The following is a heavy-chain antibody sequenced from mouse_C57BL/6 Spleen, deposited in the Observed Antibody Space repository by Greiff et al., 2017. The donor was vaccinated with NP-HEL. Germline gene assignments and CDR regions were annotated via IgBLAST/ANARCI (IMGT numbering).Heavy chain of an antibody. J-gene: IGHJ4*01. CDR2: ISYDGSN. V-gene: IGHV3-6*01. D-gene: IGHD1-1*01. CDR3: ARERLRNYYAMDY. Sequence: EVKLVESGPGLVKPSQSLSLTCSVTGYSITSGYYWYWIRQFPGNKLEWMGYISYDGSNNYNPSLKNRISITRDTSKNQFFLKLNSVTTEDTATYYCARERLRNYYAMDYWGQGTSVTVSS. CDR1: GYSITSGYY.